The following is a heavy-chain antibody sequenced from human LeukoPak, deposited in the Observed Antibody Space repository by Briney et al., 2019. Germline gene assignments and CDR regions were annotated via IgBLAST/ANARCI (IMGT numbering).Heavy chain of an antibody. Sequence: GGSLRLSCATTGFTFTNYWMYWVRRAPGKGLVWVSRFGNDATGTSYADAVKGRFIISRDNAKNTLYLQMNSLRGEDTAVYYCARGTVGLWYFDLWGRGTLVTVSS. CDR1: GFTFTNYW. CDR3: ARGTVGLWYFDL. CDR2: FGNDATGT. V-gene: IGHV3-74*01. J-gene: IGHJ2*01. D-gene: IGHD4-23*01.